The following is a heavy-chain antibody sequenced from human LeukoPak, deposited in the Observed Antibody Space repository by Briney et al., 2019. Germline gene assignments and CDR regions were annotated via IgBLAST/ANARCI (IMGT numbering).Heavy chain of an antibody. J-gene: IGHJ4*02. CDR3: AKAWTYYYGSGSYIGY. D-gene: IGHD3-10*01. CDR1: GFTFSTYG. Sequence: GGSLRLSCAASGFTFSTYGMHWVRQAPGKGLEWVSAISGSGGSTYYADSVKGRFTISRDNSKNTLYLQMNSLRAEGTAVYYCAKAWTYYYGSGSYIGYWGQGTLVTVSS. V-gene: IGHV3-23*01. CDR2: ISGSGGST.